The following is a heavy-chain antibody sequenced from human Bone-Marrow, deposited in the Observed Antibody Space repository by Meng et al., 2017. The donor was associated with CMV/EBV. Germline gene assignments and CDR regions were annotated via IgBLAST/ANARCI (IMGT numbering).Heavy chain of an antibody. J-gene: IGHJ3*02. CDR1: GGSFSGYY. V-gene: IGHV4-34*01. CDR3: ARGPYLYYYGSGSNAFDI. CDR2: INHSGST. Sequence: SETLSLTCAVYGGSFSGYYWSWIRQPPGKGLEWIGEINHSGSTNYNPSLKSRVTISVDTSKNHFSLKLSSVTAADTAVYYCARGPYLYYYGSGSNAFDIWGQGTMVTVSS. D-gene: IGHD3-10*01.